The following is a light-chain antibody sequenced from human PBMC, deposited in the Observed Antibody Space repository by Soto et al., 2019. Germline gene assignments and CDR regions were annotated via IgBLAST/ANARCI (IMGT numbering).Light chain of an antibody. CDR3: QQYGNSPRT. V-gene: IGKV3-20*01. J-gene: IGKJ1*01. CDR2: GAS. Sequence: EIVLTQSPGTLSLSPGERATLSCRASQSVSSSYLAWYQQKAGQAPRLVIYGASIRATGIPDRFSGSGSGTDFTLTISRREPEDSAVYYCQQYGNSPRTFGQGTKVEIK. CDR1: QSVSSSY.